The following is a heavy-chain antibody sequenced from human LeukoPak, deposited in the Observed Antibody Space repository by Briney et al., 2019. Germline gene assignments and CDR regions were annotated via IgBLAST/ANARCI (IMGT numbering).Heavy chain of an antibody. CDR3: AREGSNYVFDY. CDR2: ISSSGSTI. Sequence: PGGSLRLSCAASGFTFSDYYMSWLRQAPGKGLDGVSYISSSGSTIYYADSVKGRFTISRDNAKNSLYLQMNSRRAEDTAVYYCAREGSNYVFDYWGQGTLVTGSS. D-gene: IGHD4-11*01. J-gene: IGHJ4*02. CDR1: GFTFSDYY. V-gene: IGHV3-11*01.